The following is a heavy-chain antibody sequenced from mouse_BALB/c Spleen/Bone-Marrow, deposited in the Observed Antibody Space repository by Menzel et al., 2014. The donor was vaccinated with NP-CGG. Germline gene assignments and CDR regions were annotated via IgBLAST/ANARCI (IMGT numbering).Heavy chain of an antibody. J-gene: IGHJ3*01. CDR3: ARDIGNYVRFAY. V-gene: IGHV7-3*02. Sequence: EVKLMESGGGLVQPGGSLRLSCATSGFTFNDYYMSWVRQPPGKALEWLGFIRNKANGYTTEYSASVKGRFTISRDNSQSILYLQMNTLRAEDSAPYYCARDIGNYVRFAYWGQGTLGTVSA. CDR1: GFTFNDYY. D-gene: IGHD2-1*01. CDR2: IRNKANGYTT.